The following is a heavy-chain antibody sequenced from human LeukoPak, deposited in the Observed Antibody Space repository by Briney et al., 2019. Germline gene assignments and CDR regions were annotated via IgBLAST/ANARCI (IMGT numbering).Heavy chain of an antibody. V-gene: IGHV3-23*01. J-gene: IGHJ4*02. CDR2: ISGSGGST. CDR3: AKDPRVGSRVATPCH. D-gene: IGHD5-24*01. Sequence: PGGSLRLSCAASGFTFSSYSMNWVRQAPGKGLEWVSAISGSGGSTYYADSVKGRFTISRDNSKSTLFLQMNSLRAEDTAVYYCAKDPRVGSRVATPCHWGQGTLVTVSS. CDR1: GFTFSSYS.